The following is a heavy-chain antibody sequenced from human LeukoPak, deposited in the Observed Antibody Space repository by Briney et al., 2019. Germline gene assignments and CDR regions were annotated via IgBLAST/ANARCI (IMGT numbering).Heavy chain of an antibody. CDR1: GGSISRSNNY. V-gene: IGHV4-39*01. J-gene: IGHJ4*02. Sequence: SETLSLTCTVSGGSISRSNNYWGWVRQPPGKGLEWMGSIHYSGTTYYNPSLRSRVTISVDTSKNQFSLKLSSMTAADTAVYYCARHEEEDGYNAKTIDYWGQGTLVTVSS. D-gene: IGHD5-24*01. CDR3: ARHEEEDGYNAKTIDY. CDR2: IHYSGTT.